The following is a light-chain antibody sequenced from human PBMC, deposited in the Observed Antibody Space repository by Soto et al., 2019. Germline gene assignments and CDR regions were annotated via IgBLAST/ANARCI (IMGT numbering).Light chain of an antibody. CDR2: EGS. CDR3: CSYAGSSTFVV. Sequence: QSALTQPASVSGSPGQSITISCTGTSSDVGSYNLGSWYQQHPGKAPKLMIYEGSKRPSGVSNRFSGPKSGNTASLTISGLQAEDEADYYCCSYAGSSTFVVFGGGTKLTVL. V-gene: IGLV2-23*03. J-gene: IGLJ2*01. CDR1: SSDVGSYNL.